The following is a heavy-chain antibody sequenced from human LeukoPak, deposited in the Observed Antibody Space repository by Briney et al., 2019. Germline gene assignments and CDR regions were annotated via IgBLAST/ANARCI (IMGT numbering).Heavy chain of an antibody. CDR3: AREDWFDP. CDR1: GYTFTDYY. V-gene: IGHV1-2*02. Sequence: VASVKVSCKASGYTFTDYYMHWVRQAPGQGLEWMGWINPDSGGTNYAQKFQGRVTMTRDTSISTAYMELSRLRSDDTAVYYCAREDWFDPWGQGTLVTVSS. J-gene: IGHJ5*02. CDR2: INPDSGGT.